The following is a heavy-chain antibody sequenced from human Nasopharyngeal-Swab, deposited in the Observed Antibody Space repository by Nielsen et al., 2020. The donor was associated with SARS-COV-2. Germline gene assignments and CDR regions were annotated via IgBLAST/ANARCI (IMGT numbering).Heavy chain of an antibody. CDR1: GYTFTSYY. J-gene: IGHJ6*02. CDR3: ARDREYCSSTSCYADYYYYGMDV. Sequence: ASVKVSCKASGYTFTSYYMHWVRQAPGQGLEWMGIINPSGGSTSYAQKFQGRVTMTRDTSTSTVYMELSRLRSDDTAVYYCARDREYCSSTSCYADYYYYGMDVWGQGTTVTVSS. CDR2: INPSGGST. V-gene: IGHV1-46*01. D-gene: IGHD2-2*01.